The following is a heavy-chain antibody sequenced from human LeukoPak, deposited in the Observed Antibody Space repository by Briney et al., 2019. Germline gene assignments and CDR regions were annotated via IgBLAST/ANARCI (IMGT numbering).Heavy chain of an antibody. CDR2: IKGDGSRA. J-gene: IGHJ4*02. CDR3: ARGGLPFALDY. CDR1: GFTLGTYW. Sequence: AGSLRLSCAASGFTLGTYWMFWVRQAPGKGLEWISQIKGDGSRADYADSVKGRFSISRDNARNTLSLELTSLRTEDTAVYYCARGGLPFALDYWGQGTLVTVSS. D-gene: IGHD1-26*01. V-gene: IGHV3-74*01.